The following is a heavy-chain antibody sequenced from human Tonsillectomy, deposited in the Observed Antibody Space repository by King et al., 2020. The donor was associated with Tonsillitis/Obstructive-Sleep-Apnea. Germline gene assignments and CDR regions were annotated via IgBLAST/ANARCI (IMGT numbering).Heavy chain of an antibody. V-gene: IGHV2-5*02. CDR1: GFSLSTSGVG. D-gene: IGHD4-11*01. J-gene: IGHJ4*02. CDR3: AQRSDSNYGFDY. Sequence: TLKESGPTLVKPTQTLTLTCTFSGFSLSTSGVGVGWIRQPPGKALEWLALIYWDDDKRYSPSLKSRLTITKATSKNQVVLTMTNMDPVDTATYYCAQRSDSNYGFDYWGQGTLVTVSS. CDR2: IYWDDDK.